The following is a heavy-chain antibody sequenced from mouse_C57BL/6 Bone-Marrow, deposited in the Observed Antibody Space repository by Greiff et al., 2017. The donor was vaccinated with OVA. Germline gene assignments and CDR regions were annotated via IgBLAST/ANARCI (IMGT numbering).Heavy chain of an antibody. V-gene: IGHV1-69*01. J-gene: IGHJ4*01. D-gene: IGHD2-3*01. CDR1: GYTFTSYW. Sequence: QVQLQQPGAELVMPGASVKLSCKASGYTFTSYWMHWVKQRPGQGLEWIGEIDPSDSYTNYNQKFKGKSTLTIDKSSSTTYMQHSSMTSEDSAVYYCAREDGSWGQGTSVTVSS. CDR2: IDPSDSYT. CDR3: AREDGS.